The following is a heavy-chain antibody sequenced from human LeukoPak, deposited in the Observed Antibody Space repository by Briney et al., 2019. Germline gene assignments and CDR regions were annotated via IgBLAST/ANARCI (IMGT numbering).Heavy chain of an antibody. D-gene: IGHD6-13*01. V-gene: IGHV4-39*01. CDR2: IYYSGNT. CDR1: GGSISSSSYY. J-gene: IGHJ3*02. Sequence: SETLSLTCTVSGGSISSSSYYWGWIRQPPGKGLEWIGSIYYSGNTYYNPSLKSRVTISVDTSKNQFSLNLSSVTAADTAVYYCARGTGSYPATAGRAAFDIWGQGTMVIVSS. CDR3: ARGTGSYPATAGRAAFDI.